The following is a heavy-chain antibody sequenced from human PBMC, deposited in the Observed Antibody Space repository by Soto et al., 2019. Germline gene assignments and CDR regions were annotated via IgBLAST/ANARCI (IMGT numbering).Heavy chain of an antibody. CDR3: ARGVGSGSYYNQYNWFDP. Sequence: GGSLRLSCAASGFTFSSYAMHWVRQAPGKGLEYVSAISTNGGNTYYASSVKGRFTISRDNSKNTLYLQLGSLRAEDMAVYYCARGVGSGSYYNQYNWFDPWGQGTLVTVSS. CDR2: ISTNGGNT. V-gene: IGHV3-64*01. CDR1: GFTFSSYA. J-gene: IGHJ5*02. D-gene: IGHD3-10*01.